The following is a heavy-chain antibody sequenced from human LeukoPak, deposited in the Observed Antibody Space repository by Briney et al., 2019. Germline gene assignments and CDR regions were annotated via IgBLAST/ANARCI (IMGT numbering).Heavy chain of an antibody. V-gene: IGHV1-18*01. D-gene: IGHD6-13*01. CDR3: ARFFSGIDAFDI. CDR1: GYTFTSYG. J-gene: IGHJ3*02. CDR2: ISAYNGNT. Sequence: ASVKVSCKASGYTFTSYGISWVRQAPGQGLEWMGWISAYNGNTNYAQKLQDRVTMTTDTSTSTAYMELRSLRSDDTAVYYCARFFSGIDAFDIWGQGTMVTVSS.